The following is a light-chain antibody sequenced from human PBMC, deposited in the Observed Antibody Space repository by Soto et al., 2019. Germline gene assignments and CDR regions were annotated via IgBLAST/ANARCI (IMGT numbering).Light chain of an antibody. Sequence: QSALTQPASVSGSPGQSITISCTGTSRDVGGYNFVSWYQQLPGKAPKLLIYGVNNRPSGVSDRFSGSKSGITASLTISGLQADDEADYYCNSYTNNIRIFGGGTKVTVL. CDR3: NSYTNNIRI. CDR2: GVN. J-gene: IGLJ2*01. CDR1: SRDVGGYNF. V-gene: IGLV2-14*01.